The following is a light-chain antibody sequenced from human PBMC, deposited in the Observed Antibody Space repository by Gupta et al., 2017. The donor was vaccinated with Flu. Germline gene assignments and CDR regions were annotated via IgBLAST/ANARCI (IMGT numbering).Light chain of an antibody. CDR1: NSNIGGNP. CDR2: ANS. CDR3: AAWDDRLDAYV. J-gene: IGLJ1*01. V-gene: IGLV1-44*01. Sequence: QSVLTQPPSASATPGHRVTVSFSGSNSNIGGNPVSWYQQLPGMAPKLLFYANSRRPSGVPDRFSGSKSGTSASLAIIGLRSEDEADYYCAAWDDRLDAYVFATGTKVTVL.